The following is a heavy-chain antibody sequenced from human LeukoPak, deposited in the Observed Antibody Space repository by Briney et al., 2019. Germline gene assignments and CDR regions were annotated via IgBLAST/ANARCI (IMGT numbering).Heavy chain of an antibody. D-gene: IGHD3-10*01. CDR2: IWPDGSDK. Sequence: GGSLRLSCAVSGFTVNSNYMSWVRQAPGKGLEWVANIWPDGSDKYHVDSVRGRFTISRDNALYSLNLQMNSLRAEDSGVYYCGRWGVNAGLDRWGQGTLVIVSS. CDR1: GFTVNSNY. J-gene: IGHJ5*02. CDR3: GRWGVNAGLDR. V-gene: IGHV3-7*01.